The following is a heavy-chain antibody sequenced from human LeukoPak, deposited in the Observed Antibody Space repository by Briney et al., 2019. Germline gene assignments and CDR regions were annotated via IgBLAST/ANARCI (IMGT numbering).Heavy chain of an antibody. J-gene: IGHJ4*02. CDR3: ARDRKYGSGSYYNFDY. D-gene: IGHD3-10*01. CDR2: ISSSGSTI. Sequence: PGGSLRLSCAASGFTFSDYYMSWIRQAPGKGLEWVSYISSSGSTIYYADSVKGRFTISRDNAKNSLYLQMNSLRAEDTAVYYCARDRKYGSGSYYNFDYWGQGTLVTVSS. CDR1: GFTFSDYY. V-gene: IGHV3-11*01.